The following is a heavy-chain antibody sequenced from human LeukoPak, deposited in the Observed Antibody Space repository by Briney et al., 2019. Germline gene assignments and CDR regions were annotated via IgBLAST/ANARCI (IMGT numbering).Heavy chain of an antibody. CDR1: GFTFSNYA. V-gene: IGHV3-23*01. D-gene: IGHD4-11*01. Sequence: GGPLRLSCAASGFTFSNYAMSWVRQAPGKGLEWVSAISDSGGSTFNADSVKGRFTISRDNSKNTLYLQMNSLRAEDTALYYCATSTVATNDYWGQGTLVTVSS. J-gene: IGHJ4*02. CDR3: ATSTVATNDY. CDR2: ISDSGGST.